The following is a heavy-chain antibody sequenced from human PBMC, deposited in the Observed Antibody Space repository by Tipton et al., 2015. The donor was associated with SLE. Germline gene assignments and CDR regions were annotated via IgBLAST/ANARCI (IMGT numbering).Heavy chain of an antibody. J-gene: IGHJ4*02. CDR2: IYHSGST. V-gene: IGHV4-38-2*02. D-gene: IGHD4-23*01. CDR1: GYSISSGYY. Sequence: TLSLTCTVSGYSISSGYYWGWIRQPPGKGLEWIGSIYHSGSTYYNPSLKSRVTISVDTSKNQFSLKLSSVTAADTAVYYCARVVGGNSGLLYDYWGQGTLVTVSS. CDR3: ARVVGGNSGLLYDY.